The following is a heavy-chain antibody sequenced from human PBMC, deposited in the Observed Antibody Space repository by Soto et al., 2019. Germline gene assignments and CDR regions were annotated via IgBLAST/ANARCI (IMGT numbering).Heavy chain of an antibody. CDR1: SGSITSPDYY. J-gene: IGHJ4*02. CDR2: IYYSGTT. CDR3: VSLYFGGSNS. V-gene: IGHV4-30-4*01. D-gene: IGHD3-9*01. Sequence: SETLSLTCTVSSGSITSPDYYWSWIRQPPGKGLEYIGNIYYSGTTYYNPSLGSRLAISIDTSKSRFSLRLSSVTAADTAVYFCVSLYFGGSNSWGPGTLVTVS.